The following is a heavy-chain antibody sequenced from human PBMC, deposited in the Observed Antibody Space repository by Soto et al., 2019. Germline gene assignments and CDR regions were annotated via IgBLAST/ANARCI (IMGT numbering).Heavy chain of an antibody. Sequence: VRSGGSLRLSCAASGFNFSNHWMHWVRQRPGEGLVWVSRITSDGKSKAYAESVKGRFAISRDNAKNTLYLQMNGLTAEDTAVYYCARESGDWPLNWFDPWGQGTLVTVSS. CDR3: ARESGDWPLNWFDP. CDR2: ITSDGKSK. V-gene: IGHV3-74*01. CDR1: GFNFSNHW. D-gene: IGHD2-21*02. J-gene: IGHJ5*02.